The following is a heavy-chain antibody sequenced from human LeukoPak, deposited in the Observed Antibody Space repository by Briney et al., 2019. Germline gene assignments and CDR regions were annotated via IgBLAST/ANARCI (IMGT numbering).Heavy chain of an antibody. D-gene: IGHD3-22*01. CDR1: GGSISSYY. Sequence: SETLTLTCTVSGGSISSYYWNWMRQPPGKGLEWIGYIYDTGSSSYNPSLKSRVTISVDTSKNQFSLKVRSVTAADTAVYYCARGVYNDISGYYPDYWGQGTLVTVSS. CDR3: ARGVYNDISGYYPDY. V-gene: IGHV4-59*01. CDR2: IYDTGSS. J-gene: IGHJ4*02.